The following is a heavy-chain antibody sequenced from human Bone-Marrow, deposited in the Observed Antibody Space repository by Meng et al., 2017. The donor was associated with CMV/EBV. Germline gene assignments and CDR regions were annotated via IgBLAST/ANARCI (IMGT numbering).Heavy chain of an antibody. J-gene: IGHJ4*02. CDR3: ARDDSSGGFDY. V-gene: IGHV4-39*01. Sequence: SETLSLTCTVSGGSISSSSYYWGWIRQPPGKGLEWIGSIYYSGSTYYNPSLKSRVTISVDTSKNQFSLKLSSVTAADMAVYYCARDDSSGGFDYWGQGTLVTVSS. CDR2: IYYSGST. CDR1: GGSISSSSYY. D-gene: IGHD3-22*01.